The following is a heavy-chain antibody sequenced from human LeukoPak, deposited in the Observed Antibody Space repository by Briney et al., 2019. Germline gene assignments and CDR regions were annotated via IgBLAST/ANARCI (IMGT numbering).Heavy chain of an antibody. CDR1: GYTLTELS. CDR3: ATTAGSGSYFTSYFDY. D-gene: IGHD1-26*01. Sequence: ASVKVSCKVSGYTLTELSMHWVRQAPGEGLEWMGGFDPEDGETIYAQKFQGRVTMTEDTSTDTAYMELSSLRSEDTAVYYCATTAGSGSYFTSYFDYWGQGTLVTVSS. CDR2: FDPEDGET. V-gene: IGHV1-24*01. J-gene: IGHJ4*02.